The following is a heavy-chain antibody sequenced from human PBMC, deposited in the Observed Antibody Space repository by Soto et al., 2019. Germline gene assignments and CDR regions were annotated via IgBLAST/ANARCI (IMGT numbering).Heavy chain of an antibody. Sequence: QVQLVESGGGVVQPGMSLRLSCAASGFTFSVYGMHWVRQAPGKGLEWVAVIWNDGSNKYYGDSVKGRFTISRDNYKNTLYLYMNSLGADDTAVYYCARAVGPFDYWGQGTLVTASS. V-gene: IGHV3-33*01. D-gene: IGHD6-19*01. CDR3: ARAVGPFDY. J-gene: IGHJ4*02. CDR2: IWNDGSNK. CDR1: GFTFSVYG.